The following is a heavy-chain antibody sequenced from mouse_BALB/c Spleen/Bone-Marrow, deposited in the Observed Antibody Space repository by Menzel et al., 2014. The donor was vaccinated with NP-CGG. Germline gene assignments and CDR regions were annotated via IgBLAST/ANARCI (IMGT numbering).Heavy chain of an antibody. J-gene: IGHJ1*01. CDR2: ISGGGSYT. V-gene: IGHV5-9-1*01. CDR1: GFTFSSYA. D-gene: IGHD2-4*01. CDR3: ARVITWYFDV. Sequence: EVKLVESGGGLVKPGGSLKLSCAASGFTFSSYAMSWVRQTPEKRLEWVATISGGGSYTYYPDSVKGRFTISRDSAKNTLYLQMSSLRSEDTAMYYCARVITWYFDVWGAGTTVTVSS.